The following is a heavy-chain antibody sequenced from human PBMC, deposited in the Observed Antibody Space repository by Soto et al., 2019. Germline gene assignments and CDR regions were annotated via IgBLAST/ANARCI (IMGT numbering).Heavy chain of an antibody. CDR1: VFPFGDFC. V-gene: IGHV3-30*18. CDR2: ISHDGSDK. J-gene: IGHJ4*02. CDR3: AKSTDFLCSSANCYRYYFEY. D-gene: IGHD2-2*02. Sequence: PGGSLRLSCAASVFPFGDFCMHWLRQAPGKGLECVSVISHDGSDKFYADSVKARFTISRDNSKNTLYLQMSGLRAEDTAVYYCAKSTDFLCSSANCYRYYFEYWSQGTMVTVSS.